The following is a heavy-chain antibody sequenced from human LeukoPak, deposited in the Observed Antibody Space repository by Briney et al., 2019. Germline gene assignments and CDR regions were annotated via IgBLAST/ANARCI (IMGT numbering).Heavy chain of an antibody. D-gene: IGHD3-22*01. Sequence: SETLSLTCTVSGGSISSYYWSWIRQPPGKGLEWIGYIYYSGSTNYNPSLKSRVTISVDTSKNQFSLKLSSVTAADTAVYYCARHAGYGSSDAYFDYWGQGTLVTVSS. CDR3: ARHAGYGSSDAYFDY. V-gene: IGHV4-59*08. CDR2: IYYSGST. CDR1: GGSISSYY. J-gene: IGHJ4*02.